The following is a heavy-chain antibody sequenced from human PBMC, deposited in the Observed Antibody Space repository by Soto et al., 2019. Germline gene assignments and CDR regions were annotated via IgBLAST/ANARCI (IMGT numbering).Heavy chain of an antibody. Sequence: GGSLRLSCAVSGFTFSSSEMYWVRQAPGKGLEWISYIHPSGQPIFYADSVKGRFTISRDNANNSLFLQMNSLRAEDTAVYYCAGRASRWGQGTMVTVSS. J-gene: IGHJ3*01. CDR2: IHPSGQPI. D-gene: IGHD1-26*01. CDR1: GFTFSSSE. V-gene: IGHV3-48*03. CDR3: AGRASR.